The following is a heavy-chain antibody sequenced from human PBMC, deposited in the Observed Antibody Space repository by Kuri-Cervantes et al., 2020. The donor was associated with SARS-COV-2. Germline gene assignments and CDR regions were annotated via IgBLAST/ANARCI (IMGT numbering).Heavy chain of an antibody. Sequence: ASVKVSCKASGYTFTGYYIHWVRQAPGQGLEWMGWINPNSGGTNYAQKFQGRVTMTRDTSISTAYMELSRLRSDDTAVYYCARQNWVEWLLSDDAFDIWGQGTMVTVSS. CDR2: INPNSGGT. J-gene: IGHJ3*02. D-gene: IGHD3-3*01. CDR3: ARQNWVEWLLSDDAFDI. CDR1: GYTFTGYY. V-gene: IGHV1-2*02.